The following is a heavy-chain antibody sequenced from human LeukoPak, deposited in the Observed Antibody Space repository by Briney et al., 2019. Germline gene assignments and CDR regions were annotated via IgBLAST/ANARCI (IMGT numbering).Heavy chain of an antibody. Sequence: GGSLRLSCAASGFTFSSYWMSWVRQAPGKGLEWVANIKQDGSEKYYADSVKGRFTISRDNSKNTLYLQMNSLRAEDTAVYYCARRVTPYYFDYWGQGTLVTVSS. CDR2: IKQDGSEK. J-gene: IGHJ4*02. V-gene: IGHV3-7*01. CDR1: GFTFSSYW. D-gene: IGHD2-21*02. CDR3: ARRVTPYYFDY.